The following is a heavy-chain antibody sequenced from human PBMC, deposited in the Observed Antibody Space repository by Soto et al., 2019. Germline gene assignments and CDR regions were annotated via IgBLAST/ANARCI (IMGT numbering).Heavy chain of an antibody. Sequence: SVKVSCKASGGTFSSYTISWVRQAPGQGLEWMGRIIPILGIANYAQKFQGRVTITAGKSTSTAYMELSSLRSEDTAVYYCARETLYDILTGSYDAFDIWGQGTMVTVSS. CDR1: GGTFSSYT. CDR3: ARETLYDILTGSYDAFDI. CDR2: IIPILGIA. V-gene: IGHV1-69*04. D-gene: IGHD3-9*01. J-gene: IGHJ3*02.